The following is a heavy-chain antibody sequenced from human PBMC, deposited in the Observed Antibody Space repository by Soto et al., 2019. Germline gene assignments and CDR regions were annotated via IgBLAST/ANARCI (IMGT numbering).Heavy chain of an antibody. J-gene: IGHJ4*02. CDR3: ARGVGYSASRGYPFDY. CDR2: INPRSGKT. Sequence: VQLVQSGAEVKRPGASVKISCKASGDTLSTYYMHWARQAPGQGLEWMGIINPRSGKTNYPQKCQGRVTVTRDTSTTTVYMELSTLRSEDTAMYYCARGVGYSASRGYPFDYWGQGTLVTVSS. CDR1: GDTLSTYY. D-gene: IGHD2-8*02. V-gene: IGHV1-46*03.